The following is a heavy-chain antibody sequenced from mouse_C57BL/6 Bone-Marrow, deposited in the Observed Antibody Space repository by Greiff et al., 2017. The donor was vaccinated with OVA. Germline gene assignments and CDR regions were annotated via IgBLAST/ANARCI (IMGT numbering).Heavy chain of an antibody. Sequence: QVQLQQPGAELVKPGASVKLSCKASGYTFTSYWMQWVKQRPGQGLEWIGEIDPSDSYTNYNQKFKGKATLTVDTSSSTADMQLSSLTSADSAVYYCARTDSSWFDYWGQGTLVTVSA. CDR1: GYTFTSYW. CDR3: ARTDSSWFDY. CDR2: IDPSDSYT. V-gene: IGHV1-50*01. D-gene: IGHD2-4*01. J-gene: IGHJ3*01.